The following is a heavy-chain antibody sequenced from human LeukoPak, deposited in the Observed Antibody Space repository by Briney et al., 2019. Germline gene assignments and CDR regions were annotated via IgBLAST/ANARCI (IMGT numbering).Heavy chain of an antibody. V-gene: IGHV3-23*01. CDR1: GFTFSSYA. CDR3: AKSIRFLEWFLNALDI. Sequence: GGSLRLSCAASGFTFSSYAMSWVRQAPGKGLEWVSAISGSGGSTYYADSVKGRFTISRDNSKNTLYLQMNSLRAEDTAVYYCAKSIRFLEWFLNALDIWGQGTMVTVSS. J-gene: IGHJ3*02. D-gene: IGHD3-3*01. CDR2: ISGSGGST.